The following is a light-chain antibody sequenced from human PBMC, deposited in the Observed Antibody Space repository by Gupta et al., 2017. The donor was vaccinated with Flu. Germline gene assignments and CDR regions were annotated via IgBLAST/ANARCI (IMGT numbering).Light chain of an antibody. CDR2: DAS. J-gene: IGKJ1*01. CDR1: QTVSDSY. V-gene: IGKV3-20*01. Sequence: IVLTQSPGTLSLSPGERATLSCRASQTVSDSYLAWYQQKPGQAPRLLIYDASSRATGIPDRFSGSGSGTEFTLTISRLEPEDFAVYYCHQDGRSPQTFGQGAKVEIK. CDR3: HQDGRSPQT.